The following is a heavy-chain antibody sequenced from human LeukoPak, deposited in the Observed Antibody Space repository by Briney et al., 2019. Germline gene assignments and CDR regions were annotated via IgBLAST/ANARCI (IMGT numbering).Heavy chain of an antibody. CDR2: ISYDGSNK. D-gene: IGHD3-22*01. CDR3: ARDRLITYYYGSSGYYPGY. Sequence: GGSLRLSCAASGFTFSSYAMHWVRQAPGKGLEWVAVISYDGSNKYYADSVKGRFTISRDNSKNTLYLQMNSLRAEDTGVYYCARDRLITYYYGSSGYYPGYWGQGTLVTVSS. CDR1: GFTFSSYA. J-gene: IGHJ4*02. V-gene: IGHV3-30*04.